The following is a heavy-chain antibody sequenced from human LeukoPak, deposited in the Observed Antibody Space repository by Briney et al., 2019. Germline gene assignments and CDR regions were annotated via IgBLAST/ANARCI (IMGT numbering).Heavy chain of an antibody. CDR3: ARAGGYDPTYFDY. CDR2: IYYSGST. D-gene: IGHD5-12*01. CDR1: GGSISSGDYY. Sequence: SETLSLTCTVSGGSISSGDYYWSWIRQPPGKGLEWIGYIYYSGSTYYNPSLKSRVTISVVTSKNQFSLKLSSVTAADTAVYYCARAGGYDPTYFDYWGQGTLVTVSS. V-gene: IGHV4-30-4*01. J-gene: IGHJ4*02.